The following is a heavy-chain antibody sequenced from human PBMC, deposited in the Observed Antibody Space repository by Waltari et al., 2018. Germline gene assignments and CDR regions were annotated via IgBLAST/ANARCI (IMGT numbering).Heavy chain of an antibody. J-gene: IGHJ4*02. V-gene: IGHV4-59*01. D-gene: IGHD4-4*01. CDR2: ST. Sequence: STNYNPSLKSRVTISVDTSKNQFSLKLSSVTAADTAVYYCARVLSYSVDYWGQGTLVTVSS. CDR3: ARVLSYSVDY.